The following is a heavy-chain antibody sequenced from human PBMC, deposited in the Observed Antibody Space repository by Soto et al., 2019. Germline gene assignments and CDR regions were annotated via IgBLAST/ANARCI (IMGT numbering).Heavy chain of an antibody. V-gene: IGHV1-3*01. J-gene: IGHJ5*02. CDR3: ARGGTLELHPYLDTTWFAP. Sequence: GASVKVSCKASGYTFTSYAMHWVRQAPGQRLEWMGWINAGNGNTKYSQKFQGRVTITRDTSASTAYMELSSLRSEDTAVYYCARGGTLELHPYLDTTWFAPWGQGTLVTVSS. CDR2: INAGNGNT. CDR1: GYTFTSYA. D-gene: IGHD1-7*01.